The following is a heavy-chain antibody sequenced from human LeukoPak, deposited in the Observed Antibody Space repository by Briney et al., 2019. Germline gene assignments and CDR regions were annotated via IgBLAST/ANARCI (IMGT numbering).Heavy chain of an antibody. CDR1: GFTFSSYA. V-gene: IGHV3-23*01. J-gene: IGHJ3*02. CDR2: ISGSGGST. Sequence: PGGSLRLSCAASGFTFSSYAMSWVRQAPGKGLEWVSAISGSGGSTYYADSVKGRFTISRDNSKNTLYLQMNSLRAEDTAVYYCAKPSVRLRYGDYGVDAFDIWGQGTMVTVSS. D-gene: IGHD4-17*01. CDR3: AKPSVRLRYGDYGVDAFDI.